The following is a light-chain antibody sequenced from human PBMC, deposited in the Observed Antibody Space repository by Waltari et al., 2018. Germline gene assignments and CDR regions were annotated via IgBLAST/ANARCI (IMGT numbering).Light chain of an antibody. J-gene: IGLJ2*01. CDR2: KDT. CDR1: VLAEKY. V-gene: IGLV3-27*01. CDR3: HAAADNNWF. Sequence: YDLAQPFSVAVSPGQTPTITCSGDVLAEKYVRWLQQRPGQAPTLILYKDTARPSGIPERFSGSSSASTVTLTIRAALLEDEADQHCHAAADNNWFFGGGTKLTVL.